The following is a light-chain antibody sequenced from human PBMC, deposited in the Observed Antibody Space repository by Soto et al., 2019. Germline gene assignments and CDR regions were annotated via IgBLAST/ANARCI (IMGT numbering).Light chain of an antibody. CDR1: QSVSSN. J-gene: IGKJ5*01. CDR3: QQYNNWPREI. CDR2: GAS. V-gene: IGKV3-15*01. Sequence: EIVMTQSPATLSVSPGERATLPCSASQSVSSNLAWYQQKPVQAPRLLIYGASTRATGIPARFSGSGSGTEFTLTISSLQSEDFAVYYCQQYNNWPREIFGQGTRLEIK.